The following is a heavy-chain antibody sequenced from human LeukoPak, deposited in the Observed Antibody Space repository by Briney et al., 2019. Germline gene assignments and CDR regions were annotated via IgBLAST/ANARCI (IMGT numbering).Heavy chain of an antibody. CDR3: ARVPYCSSTSCYPNWFDP. CDR2: IKQDGSEK. V-gene: IGHV3-7*01. J-gene: IGHJ5*02. CDR1: GFTFSSYA. D-gene: IGHD2-2*01. Sequence: PGGSLRLSCAASGFTFSSYAMSWVRQAPGKGLEWVANIKQDGSEKYYVDSVKGRFTISRDNAKNSLYLQMNSLRAEDTAVYYCARVPYCSSTSCYPNWFDPWGQGTLVTVSS.